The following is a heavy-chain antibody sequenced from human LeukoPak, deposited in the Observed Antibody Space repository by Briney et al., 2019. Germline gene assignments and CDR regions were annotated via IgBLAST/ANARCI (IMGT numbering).Heavy chain of an antibody. CDR3: ARGYYDFWSGYYNLLDY. D-gene: IGHD3-3*01. V-gene: IGHV4-34*01. CDR1: GGSFSGYY. CDR2: INHSGST. Sequence: SETLSLTCAVYGGSFSGYYWSWIRQPPGKGLEWIGEINHSGSTNYNPSLKSRVTISVDTSKNQFSLKLSSVTAADTAVYYCARGYYDFWSGYYNLLDYWGQGTLVTVSS. J-gene: IGHJ4*02.